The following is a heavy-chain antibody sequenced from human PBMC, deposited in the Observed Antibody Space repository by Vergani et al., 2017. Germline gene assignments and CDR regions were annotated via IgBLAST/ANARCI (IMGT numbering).Heavy chain of an antibody. Sequence: EVQLVESGGVLVQPGGSLRLSCAASGFSFSRYWMHWVRQAPGKGLVWVSRINSEGISTSYADSVKGRFTISRDNAKSSLFLQMDSLRAEDTAVYYCARDHRDYNNYPGTFDIWGQGSMVTVSS. V-gene: IGHV3-74*01. D-gene: IGHD5-24*01. J-gene: IGHJ3*02. CDR3: ARDHRDYNNYPGTFDI. CDR1: GFSFSRYW. CDR2: INSEGIST.